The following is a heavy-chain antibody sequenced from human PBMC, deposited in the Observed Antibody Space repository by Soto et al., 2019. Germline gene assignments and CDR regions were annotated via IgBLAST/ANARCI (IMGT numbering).Heavy chain of an antibody. CDR2: IMPTVGSP. D-gene: IGHD1-26*01. V-gene: IGHV1-69*06. CDR3: ASERSAQYVDY. J-gene: IGHJ4*02. Sequence: QIQLLQSGPALQQPGSSVKVSCKASGGTFSSHGVAWVRQVPGQGLEWMGGIMPTVGSPTYAPQFQGRITISADKSTSTAYMELSSLRSEDTAVYYCASERSAQYVDYWGQGTLVTVSS. CDR1: GGTFSSHG.